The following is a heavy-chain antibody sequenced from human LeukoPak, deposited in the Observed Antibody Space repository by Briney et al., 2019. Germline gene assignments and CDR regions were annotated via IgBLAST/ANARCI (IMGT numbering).Heavy chain of an antibody. CDR2: INPNIGGT. V-gene: IGHV1-2*02. CDR1: RYTFTGYY. J-gene: IGHJ3*02. D-gene: IGHD4-23*01. Sequence: GASVKVSCKASRYTFTGYYMHWVRQAPGHGLEWMGWINPNIGGTNYAQKFQGRVTMTRDTSISTAYMELSRLISDDTAVYYCARDASVVNAFDIWGQGTMVTVSS. CDR3: ARDASVVNAFDI.